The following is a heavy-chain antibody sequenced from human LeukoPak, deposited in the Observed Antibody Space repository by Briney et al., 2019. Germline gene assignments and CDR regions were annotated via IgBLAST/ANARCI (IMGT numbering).Heavy chain of an antibody. Sequence: GGSLRLSCAASGITVSQNDMSWVRQAPGRGLEWVSLIYADGATHYADSVKGRFTISRDNSKNTVYLEMNSLRPEDTAVYFCARDHAGRKAWVEFDPWGQGTLVAVSS. CDR1: GITVSQND. J-gene: IGHJ5*02. CDR3: ARDHAGRKAWVEFDP. D-gene: IGHD3-10*01. V-gene: IGHV3-66*02. CDR2: IYADGAT.